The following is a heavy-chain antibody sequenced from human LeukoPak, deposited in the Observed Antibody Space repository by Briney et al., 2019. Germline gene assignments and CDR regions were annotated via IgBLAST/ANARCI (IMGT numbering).Heavy chain of an antibody. CDR2: IYYSGST. V-gene: IGHV4-39*07. Sequence: SETLSLTCTVSGGSISSSNYYWGWIRQPPGKRLEWIGSIYYSGSTYNNPSLKSRVTISVDTSKNQFSLKLSSVTAADTAVYYCARDPHGPANAFDIWGQGTMVTVSS. CDR1: GGSISSSNYY. J-gene: IGHJ3*02. CDR3: ARDPHGPANAFDI.